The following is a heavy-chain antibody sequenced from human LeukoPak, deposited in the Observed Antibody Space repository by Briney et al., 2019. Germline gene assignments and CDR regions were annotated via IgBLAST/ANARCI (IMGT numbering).Heavy chain of an antibody. CDR1: GFTFSSYA. V-gene: IGHV3-30*04. D-gene: IGHD4-23*01. Sequence: GGSLRLSCAASGFTFSSYAMHWVRQAPGKGLEWVAVISYDGSNKYYADSVKGRFTISRDNSKDTLYLQMNSLRAEDTAVYYCARDLRYGGRQFDPWGQGTLVTVSS. CDR3: ARDLRYGGRQFDP. CDR2: ISYDGSNK. J-gene: IGHJ5*02.